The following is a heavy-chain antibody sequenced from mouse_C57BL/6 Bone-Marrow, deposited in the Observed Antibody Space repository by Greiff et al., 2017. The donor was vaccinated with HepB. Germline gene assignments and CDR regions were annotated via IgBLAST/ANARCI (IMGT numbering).Heavy chain of an antibody. Sequence: EVQLQQSGPELVKPGASVKISCKASGYTFTDYYMNWVKQSHGKSLEWIGDINPNNGGTSYNQKFKGKATLTVDKSSSTAYMELRSLTSEDSAVYYCASIGGDYWGQGTTLTVSS. CDR2: INPNNGGT. CDR1: GYTFTDYY. V-gene: IGHV1-26*01. CDR3: ASIGGDY. D-gene: IGHD2-14*01. J-gene: IGHJ2*01.